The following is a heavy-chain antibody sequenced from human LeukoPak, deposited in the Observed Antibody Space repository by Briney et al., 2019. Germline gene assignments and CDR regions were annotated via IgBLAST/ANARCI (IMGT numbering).Heavy chain of an antibody. CDR1: GFTFSNYA. V-gene: IGHV3-23*01. CDR3: AKGDSNYNYYGMDV. Sequence: GGSLRLSCSASGFTFSNYAMYWVRQAPGKGLEWVSTISGSGGGTYYADSVKGRFTISRDNSKNTLYLQMNSLRAEDTAVYYCAKGDSNYNYYGMDVWGQGTTVTVSS. J-gene: IGHJ6*02. CDR2: ISGSGGGT.